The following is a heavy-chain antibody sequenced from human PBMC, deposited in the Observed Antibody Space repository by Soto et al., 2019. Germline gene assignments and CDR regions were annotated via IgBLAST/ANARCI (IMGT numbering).Heavy chain of an antibody. V-gene: IGHV1-69*01. CDR2: IIPIFGTT. D-gene: IGHD5-18*01. CDR1: GGTFSSYG. J-gene: IGHJ6*02. Sequence: QVQLVQSGAEVKKPGSSGQVSCKASGGTFSSYGLSWVRQAPGQGLEWMGGIIPIFGTTNYAQKFQGRITITADESTSTAYMELSSLRSEDTAVYYCARDLGYNYGVYYGMDVWGQGTTVTVYS. CDR3: ARDLGYNYGVYYGMDV.